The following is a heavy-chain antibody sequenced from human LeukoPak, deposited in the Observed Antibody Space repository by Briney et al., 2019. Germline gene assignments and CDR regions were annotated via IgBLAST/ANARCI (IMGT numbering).Heavy chain of an antibody. CDR1: GFTFSGFW. CDR2: VNSDGSEG. CDR3: ARSTLAITYYFDY. J-gene: IGHJ4*02. D-gene: IGHD1-1*01. V-gene: IGHV3-7*03. Sequence: GGSLRLSCAVSGFTFSGFWMSWSRQAPGKGLEWVASVNSDGSEGYYADVVKGRFTISRDNAKNSLYLQINSLRAEDTAVYYCARSTLAITYYFDYWGQGTLVTVSS.